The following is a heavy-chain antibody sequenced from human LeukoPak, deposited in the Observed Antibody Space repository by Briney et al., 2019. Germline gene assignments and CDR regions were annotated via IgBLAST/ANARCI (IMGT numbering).Heavy chain of an antibody. CDR1: GFTFSDYY. J-gene: IGHJ3*02. V-gene: IGHV3-11*04. CDR2: SSSSGSTI. D-gene: IGHD5-18*01. CDR3: ARDGSSCFWDTAMSYDAFDI. Sequence: PGGSLRLPCAASGFTFSDYYMSWIRQAPGKGLDWVSYSSSSGSTIYYADSVKGRFTISRDNAKNSLYLQMNSLRAEDTAVYYCARDGSSCFWDTAMSYDAFDIWGQGTMVTVSS.